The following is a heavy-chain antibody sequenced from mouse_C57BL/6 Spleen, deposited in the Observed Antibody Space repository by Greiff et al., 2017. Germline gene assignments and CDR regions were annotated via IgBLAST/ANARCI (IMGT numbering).Heavy chain of an antibody. CDR1: GYTFTSYW. CDR2: IDPSDSYT. CDR3: VRSTIYYYGSSFYYYAMDY. D-gene: IGHD1-1*01. J-gene: IGHJ4*01. Sequence: QVQLQQPGAELVMPGASVKLSCKASGYTFTSYWMHWVKQRPGQGLEWIGEIDPSDSYTNYNQKFKGKSTLTVDKSSSTAYMQLSSLTSEDSAVYYCVRSTIYYYGSSFYYYAMDYWGQGTSVTVSS. V-gene: IGHV1-69*01.